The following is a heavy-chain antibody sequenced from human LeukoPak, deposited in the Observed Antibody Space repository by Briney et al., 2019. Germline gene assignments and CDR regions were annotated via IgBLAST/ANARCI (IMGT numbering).Heavy chain of an antibody. D-gene: IGHD3-10*01. J-gene: IGHJ4*02. CDR3: VSPVQDYYNSGSYSDF. Sequence: GGSLRLSCAASGFTFSSYGMHWVRQAPGKGLEWVAFIRYDGSNKYYADSVKGRFTISRDNSKNTLYLQMNSLRAEDAAVYYCVSPVQDYYNSGSYSDFWGQGTLVTVSS. V-gene: IGHV3-30*02. CDR1: GFTFSSYG. CDR2: IRYDGSNK.